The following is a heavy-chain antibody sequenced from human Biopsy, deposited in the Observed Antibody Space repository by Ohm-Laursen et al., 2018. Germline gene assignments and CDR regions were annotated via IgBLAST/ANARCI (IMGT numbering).Heavy chain of an antibody. V-gene: IGHV4-4*07. Sequence: PPGTLSLTCNVSGGAINNYYWSWIRQPAGKGLEWIGRIYPGGSTNYNPSLKSRVTMSVDTSKKQLSLRLGSVTAADTAMYYCASVVLGPTNDAFDLWGQGTMVVVSS. CDR1: GGAINNYY. J-gene: IGHJ3*01. CDR3: ASVVLGPTNDAFDL. CDR2: IYPGGST. D-gene: IGHD3-22*01.